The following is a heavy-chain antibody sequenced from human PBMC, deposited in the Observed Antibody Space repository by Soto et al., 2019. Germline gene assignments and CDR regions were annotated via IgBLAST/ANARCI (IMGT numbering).Heavy chain of an antibody. CDR1: GYTFTSYG. CDR2: ISAYNGNT. D-gene: IGHD3-9*01. V-gene: IGHV1-18*01. Sequence: QVQLVQSGAEVKKPGASVKVSCKASGYTFTSYGISWVRQAPGQGLEWMGWISAYNGNTNYEQKRQGRVTMTTDTSTSTAYMEVRSLRSEDTAVDYCARDTYYDILTGYFPRLYYRVVWGKGTTVTVSS. CDR3: ARDTYYDILTGYFPRLYYRVV. J-gene: IGHJ6*03.